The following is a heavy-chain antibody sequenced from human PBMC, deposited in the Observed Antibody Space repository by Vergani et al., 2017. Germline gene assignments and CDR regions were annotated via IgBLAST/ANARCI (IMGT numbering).Heavy chain of an antibody. D-gene: IGHD2-15*01. CDR3: ARPQGYCSGGSCPSDAFDI. Sequence: QVQLVESGGGVVQPGGSLRLSCAASGFTFSSYGMHWVRQAPGKGLEWVAFIRYDGSNKYYADSVKGRFTISRDNSKNTLYLQMNSLRAEDTAVYYCARPQGYCSGGSCPSDAFDIWGQGTMVTVSS. CDR1: GFTFSSYG. V-gene: IGHV3-30*02. CDR2: IRYDGSNK. J-gene: IGHJ3*02.